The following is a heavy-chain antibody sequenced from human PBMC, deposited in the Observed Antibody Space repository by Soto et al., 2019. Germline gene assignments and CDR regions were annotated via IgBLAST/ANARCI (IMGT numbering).Heavy chain of an antibody. Sequence: SETLSLTCTVAGGSISSYYWSWIRQPPGKGLEWIGYIYYSGSTNYNPSLKSRVTISVDTSKNQFSLKLSSVTAADTAVYYCARDKSSGYSGPYAFDIWGQGTMVTVSS. V-gene: IGHV4-59*01. J-gene: IGHJ3*02. CDR2: IYYSGST. D-gene: IGHD5-12*01. CDR1: GGSISSYY. CDR3: ARDKSSGYSGPYAFDI.